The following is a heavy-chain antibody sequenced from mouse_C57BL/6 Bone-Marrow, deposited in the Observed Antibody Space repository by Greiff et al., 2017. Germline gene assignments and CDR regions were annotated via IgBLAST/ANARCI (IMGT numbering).Heavy chain of an antibody. Sequence: VKLQESGPELVKPGASVKISCKASGYSFTSYYIHWVKQRPGQGLEWIGRIHPGSGNTKYNEKFKGKATLTADKSSSTAYMQLSSLTSEDSAFYYCARGSTVVATEYFDYWGQGTTLTVSS. V-gene: IGHV1-66*01. CDR1: GYSFTSYY. CDR3: ARGSTVVATEYFDY. CDR2: IHPGSGNT. J-gene: IGHJ2*01. D-gene: IGHD1-1*01.